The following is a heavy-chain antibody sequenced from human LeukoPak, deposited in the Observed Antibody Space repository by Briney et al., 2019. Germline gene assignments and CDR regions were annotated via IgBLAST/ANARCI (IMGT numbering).Heavy chain of an antibody. V-gene: IGHV1-18*01. CDR2: ISAYNGNT. D-gene: IGHD2-8*01. CDR3: AGMRSPMVPLGY. CDR1: GYTFTSYG. Sequence: GASVKVSCKASGYTFTSYGISWVRQAPGQGLEWMGWISAYNGNTNYAQELQGRVTMTTDTSTSTAYMELRSLRSDDTAVYYCAGMRSPMVPLGYWGQGTLVTVSS. J-gene: IGHJ4*02.